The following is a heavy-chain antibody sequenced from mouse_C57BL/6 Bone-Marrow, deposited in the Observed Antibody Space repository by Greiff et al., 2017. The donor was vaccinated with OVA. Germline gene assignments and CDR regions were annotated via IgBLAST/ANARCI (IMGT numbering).Heavy chain of an antibody. J-gene: IGHJ3*01. D-gene: IGHD2-4*01. CDR2: ISYDGSN. V-gene: IGHV3-6*01. CDR1: GYSITSGYY. CDR3: ARSYDYEVAY. Sequence: EVQLQESGPGLVKPSQSLSLTCSVPGYSITSGYYWNWIRQFPGNKLEWMGYISYDGSNNYNPSLKNRISITRDTSKNQFFLKLNSVTTEDTATYYCARSYDYEVAYWGQGTLVTVSA.